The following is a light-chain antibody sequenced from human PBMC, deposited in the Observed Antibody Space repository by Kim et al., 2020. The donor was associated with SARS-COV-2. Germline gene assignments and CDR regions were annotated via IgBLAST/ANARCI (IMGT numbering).Light chain of an antibody. CDR2: DVS. CDR1: SSDVGGYNY. Sequence: SPGQSFTISFTGTSSDVGGYNYVSWYQQHPGKAPKLMIYDVSKRPSGVPDRFSGSKSGNTASLTISGVQPEDEADYYCCSYASSVVFGGGTQLTVL. CDR3: CSYASSVV. V-gene: IGLV2-11*01. J-gene: IGLJ2*01.